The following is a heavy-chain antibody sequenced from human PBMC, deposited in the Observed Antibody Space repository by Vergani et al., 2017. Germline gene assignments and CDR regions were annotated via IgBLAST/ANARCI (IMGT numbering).Heavy chain of an antibody. Sequence: QLQLQESGPGLVKPSETLSLTCTVSGGSISSSSYYWGWIRQPPGKGLEWIGSIYYSGSTYYNPSLKSRVTISVDTSKNQFSLKLSSVTAADTAVYYCATRVLRYFDWSGWFDPWGQGTLVTVSS. D-gene: IGHD3-9*01. J-gene: IGHJ5*02. CDR1: GGSISSSSYY. V-gene: IGHV4-39*07. CDR3: ATRVLRYFDWSGWFDP. CDR2: IYYSGST.